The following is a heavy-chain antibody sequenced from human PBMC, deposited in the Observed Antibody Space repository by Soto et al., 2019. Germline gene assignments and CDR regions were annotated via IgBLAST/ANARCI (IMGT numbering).Heavy chain of an antibody. V-gene: IGHV3-33*01. CDR1: GFTFSSYG. D-gene: IGHD2-2*01. Sequence: QVQLVESGGGVVQPGRSLRLSCAASGFTFSSYGMHWVRQAPGKGLEWVAVIWHDGSKKYYADSVKGRFTISRDNSKNTLYLQMNSLRAEDTAGYYCARASCSSTSCYALDYYYYGMDVWGQGTTVTVSS. CDR3: ARASCSSTSCYALDYYYYGMDV. J-gene: IGHJ6*02. CDR2: IWHDGSKK.